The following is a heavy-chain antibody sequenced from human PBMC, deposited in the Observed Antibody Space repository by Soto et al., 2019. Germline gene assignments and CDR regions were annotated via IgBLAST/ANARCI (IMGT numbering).Heavy chain of an antibody. V-gene: IGHV3-74*01. CDR1: GFTFSSYW. CDR3: ARARAIAAAGISWFDP. J-gene: IGHJ5*02. D-gene: IGHD6-13*01. CDR2: INSDGSST. Sequence: EVQLVESGGGLVQPGGSLRLSCAASGFTFSSYWMHWVRQAPGKGLVWVSRINSDGSSTSYADSVKGRFTISRDNAKNTMYLQMNGLRAQHTAVYCCARARAIAAAGISWFDPWGQGTLVTVSS.